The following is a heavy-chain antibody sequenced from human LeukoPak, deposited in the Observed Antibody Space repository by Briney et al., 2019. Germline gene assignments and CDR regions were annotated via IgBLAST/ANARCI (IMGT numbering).Heavy chain of an antibody. V-gene: IGHV4-59*08. D-gene: IGHD2-2*02. CDR1: GGPISSYY. Sequence: PSETLSLTCTVSGGPISSYYWSWIRQPPGKGLEWIGYIYYSGSTNYNPSLKSRVTISVDTSKNQFSLKLSSVTAADTAVYYCARHAGYCSSTSCYIGYYYYGMDVWGQGTTVTVSS. CDR3: ARHAGYCSSTSCYIGYYYYGMDV. J-gene: IGHJ6*02. CDR2: IYYSGST.